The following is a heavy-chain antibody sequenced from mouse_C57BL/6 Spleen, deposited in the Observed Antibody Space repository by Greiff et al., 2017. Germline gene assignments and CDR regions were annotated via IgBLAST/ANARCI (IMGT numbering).Heavy chain of an antibody. CDR2: INPNNGGT. Sequence: EVQLQQSGPELVKPGASVKISCKASGYTFTDYYMNWVKQSHGKSLEWIGDINPNNGGTSYNQKFKGKATLTVDKASSTAYMELRSLTSEDSAVYYCARSLTGTRYFDVWGTGTTVTVSS. CDR3: ARSLTGTRYFDV. J-gene: IGHJ1*03. D-gene: IGHD4-1*01. CDR1: GYTFTDYY. V-gene: IGHV1-26*01.